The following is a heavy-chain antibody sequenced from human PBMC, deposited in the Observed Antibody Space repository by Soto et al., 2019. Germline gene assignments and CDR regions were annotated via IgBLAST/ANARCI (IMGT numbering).Heavy chain of an antibody. J-gene: IGHJ5*02. V-gene: IGHV1-69*12. CDR2: IIPIFGTA. D-gene: IGHD3-10*01. CDR3: AWAPGGLWFKGGNWFDP. Sequence: QVQLVQSGAEVKRPGSSVNVSCKAPGDSFSTYTINWVRQAPGQGLEWMGGIIPIFGTANYAQNFQGRVTITADGSTSTAYLKLSSLRSEDTAVYYCAWAPGGLWFKGGNWFDPWGQGTLVTVSS. CDR1: GDSFSTYT.